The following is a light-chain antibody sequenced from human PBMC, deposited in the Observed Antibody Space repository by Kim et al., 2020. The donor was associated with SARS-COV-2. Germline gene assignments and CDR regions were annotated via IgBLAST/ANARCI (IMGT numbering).Light chain of an antibody. V-gene: IGKV1-39*01. J-gene: IGKJ5*01. Sequence: ASVGDRVTITCRANQNIGFYLNWYQQKPGKAPKLLIYTAETVQSEIPSRFSGSGSGTEFTLAISSLQAEDSATYYCQQTSVSPLTFGQGTRLEIK. CDR3: QQTSVSPLT. CDR2: TAE. CDR1: QNIGFY.